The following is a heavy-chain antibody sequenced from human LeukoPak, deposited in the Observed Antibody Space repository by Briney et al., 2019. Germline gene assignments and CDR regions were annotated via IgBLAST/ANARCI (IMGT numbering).Heavy chain of an antibody. Sequence: GGSLRLSCAASGFTFSSYSMNWVRQAPGKGLEWVSSISSSSSYIYYADTLKGRFTISRDNAKNSLYLQMNSLRAEDTAVYYCASPPAGWVGANAFDIWGQGTMVTVSS. CDR2: ISSSSSYI. CDR1: GFTFSSYS. V-gene: IGHV3-21*01. J-gene: IGHJ3*02. D-gene: IGHD1-26*01. CDR3: ASPPAGWVGANAFDI.